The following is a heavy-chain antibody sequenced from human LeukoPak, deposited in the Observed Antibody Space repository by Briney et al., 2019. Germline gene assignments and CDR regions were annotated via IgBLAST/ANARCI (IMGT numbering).Heavy chain of an antibody. J-gene: IGHJ4*02. V-gene: IGHV3-48*03. Sequence: QSGGSLRLSCAASGFTFSSYEMNWVRQAPGKGLEWVSYISSSGSTKYYADSVKGRFTISRDNAKNSLYLQMNSLRAEDTAVYYCARFAMTRKLERLISSLYFDYWGQGTLVTVSS. CDR2: ISSSGSTK. CDR1: GFTFSSYE. D-gene: IGHD1-1*01. CDR3: ARFAMTRKLERLISSLYFDY.